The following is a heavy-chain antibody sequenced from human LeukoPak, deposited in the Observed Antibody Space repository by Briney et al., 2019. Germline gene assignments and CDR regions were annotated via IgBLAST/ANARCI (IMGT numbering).Heavy chain of an antibody. CDR2: ISASGGST. J-gene: IGHJ4*02. CDR1: GFTFSSSA. CDR3: AKDQRRESPHYLDS. V-gene: IGHV3-23*01. Sequence: GGSLRLSCAASGFTFSSSAMSWVRQVLGKGLEWVSGISASGGSTSYADSVRGRFTISRDNSKNTLYVQMNSLRDEDTAVYYCAKDQRRESPHYLDSWGQGTLVTVSS.